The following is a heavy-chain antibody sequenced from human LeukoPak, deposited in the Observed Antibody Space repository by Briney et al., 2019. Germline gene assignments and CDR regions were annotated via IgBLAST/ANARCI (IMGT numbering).Heavy chain of an antibody. J-gene: IGHJ4*02. D-gene: IGHD5-18*01. Sequence: SETLSLTCTVSGGSISSYYWSWIRQPPGKGLEWIGYIYYSGSTNYNPSLKSRVTISVDTSKNQFSLKLSSVTAADTAVYYCARGGGTAMNYWGQGTLVTVSS. CDR1: GGSISSYY. V-gene: IGHV4-59*08. CDR2: IYYSGST. CDR3: ARGGGTAMNY.